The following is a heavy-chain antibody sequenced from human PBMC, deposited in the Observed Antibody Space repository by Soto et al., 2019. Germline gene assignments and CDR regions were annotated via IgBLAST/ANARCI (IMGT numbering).Heavy chain of an antibody. CDR1: GFTFSSYA. J-gene: IGHJ4*02. CDR2: ISGSGGST. V-gene: IGHV3-23*01. CDR3: AKDRPRMATILGELDY. Sequence: GGSLRLSCAASGFTFSSYAMSWVRQAPGKGLEWVSAISGSGGSTYYADSVKGRFTISRDNSKNTLYLQMNSLRAEDTAVYYCAKDRPRMATILGELDYWGQGTLVTVSS. D-gene: IGHD5-12*01.